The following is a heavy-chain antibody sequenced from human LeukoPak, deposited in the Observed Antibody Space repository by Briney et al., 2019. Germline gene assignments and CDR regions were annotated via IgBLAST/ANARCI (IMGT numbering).Heavy chain of an antibody. CDR2: INHSGST. CDR1: GGSFSGYY. Sequence: PSETLSLTCAVYGGSFSGYYWSWIRQPPGKGLEWIGEINHSGSTNYNPSLKSRVTISVDTSKNQFSLKLSSVTAADTAVYYCARARNVRLLWFGELGFLAFDIWGQGTMVTVSS. V-gene: IGHV4-34*01. CDR3: ARARNVRLLWFGELGFLAFDI. D-gene: IGHD3-10*01. J-gene: IGHJ3*02.